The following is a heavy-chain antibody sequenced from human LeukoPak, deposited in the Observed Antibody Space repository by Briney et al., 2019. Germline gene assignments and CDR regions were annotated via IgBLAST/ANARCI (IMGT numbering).Heavy chain of an antibody. D-gene: IGHD4-17*01. Sequence: SETLSLTCTVSGGSISSYYWSWIRQPAGKGLEWIGRIYTTGSTNYNPSLKSRVTMSVDKSKNQFSLKLNSVTAADTAAYYCARAPTTVTIEYFDYWDQGTLVTVSS. CDR1: GGSISSYY. V-gene: IGHV4-4*07. CDR3: ARAPTTVTIEYFDY. J-gene: IGHJ4*02. CDR2: IYTTGST.